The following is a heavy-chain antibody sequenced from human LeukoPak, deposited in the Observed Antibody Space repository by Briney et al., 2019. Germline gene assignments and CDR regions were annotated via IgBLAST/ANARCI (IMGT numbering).Heavy chain of an antibody. Sequence: GGSLRLSCAASGFPFSSYSMTWVRQAPGKRLEWVANIKPDGTTKFYVDSVKGRFTISRDNALNSLYLQMNSLRAEDTAIYYCARSIPYGTTWYGRSDYWGQGTLVTVSS. CDR2: IKPDGTTK. D-gene: IGHD6-13*01. CDR3: ARSIPYGTTWYGRSDY. V-gene: IGHV3-7*03. CDR1: GFPFSSYS. J-gene: IGHJ4*02.